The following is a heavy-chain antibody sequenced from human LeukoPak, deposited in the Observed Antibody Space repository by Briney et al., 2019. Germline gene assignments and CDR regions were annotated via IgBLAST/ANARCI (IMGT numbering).Heavy chain of an antibody. Sequence: GGSLRLSCAASGFTFSSYAMSWVRQAPGKGLEWVSRINSDGSSTSYADSVKGRFTISRDNAKNTLYLQMNSLRAEDTAVYYCARSHFDVCSSTSRYMFDPWGQGTLVTVSS. CDR3: ARSHFDVCSSTSRYMFDP. V-gene: IGHV3-74*01. CDR1: GFTFSSYA. J-gene: IGHJ5*02. D-gene: IGHD2-2*02. CDR2: INSDGSST.